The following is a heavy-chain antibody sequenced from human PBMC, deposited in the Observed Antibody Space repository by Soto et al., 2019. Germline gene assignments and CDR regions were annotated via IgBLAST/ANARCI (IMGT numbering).Heavy chain of an antibody. V-gene: IGHV4-39*07. CDR3: ARALSVRRILTGYYDY. CDR1: GGSISSSSYY. Sequence: SETLSLTCTVSGGSISSSSYYWGWIRQPPGKGLEWIGSIYYSGSTYYNPSLKSRVTISVDTSKNQFSLKLSSVTAADTAVYYCARALSVRRILTGYYDYWGQGTLVTVSS. J-gene: IGHJ4*02. D-gene: IGHD3-9*01. CDR2: IYYSGST.